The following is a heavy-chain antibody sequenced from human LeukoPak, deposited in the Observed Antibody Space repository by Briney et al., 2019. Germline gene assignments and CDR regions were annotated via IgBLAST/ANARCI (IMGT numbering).Heavy chain of an antibody. J-gene: IGHJ4*02. CDR3: ARAGGYYDSSGYYGTFDY. Sequence: KASETLSLTCTVSGGSISSGSYYWSWIRQPAGTGLEWIVRIYTSGSTNYNPSLKSRVTISVDTSKNQFSLKLSSVTAADTAVYYCARAGGYYDSSGYYGTFDYWGQGTLVTVSS. V-gene: IGHV4-61*02. D-gene: IGHD3-22*01. CDR1: GGSISSGSYY. CDR2: IYTSGST.